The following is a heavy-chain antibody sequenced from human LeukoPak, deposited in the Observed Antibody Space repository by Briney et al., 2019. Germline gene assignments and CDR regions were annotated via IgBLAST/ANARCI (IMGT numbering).Heavy chain of an antibody. Sequence: SETLSLTCTVSGDSITNGAYYWTWIRQHPGKGLGWIGNIYHSGGTFYNPSLKGRLTISMDTSKNQFSLKLNSVTAADTAIYYCARDRGDGVDVWGQGTTVTVSS. V-gene: IGHV4-31*03. CDR1: GDSITNGAYY. CDR2: IYHSGGT. J-gene: IGHJ6*02. CDR3: ARDRGDGVDV.